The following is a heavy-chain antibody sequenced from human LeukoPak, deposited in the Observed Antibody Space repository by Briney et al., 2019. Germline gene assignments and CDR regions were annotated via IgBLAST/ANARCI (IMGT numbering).Heavy chain of an antibody. Sequence: PSETLSLTCSVSGGSISSYYWSWIRQSPGKGLEWIGYISYSGSTNYNPSLKSRVTISVDTSKNQFSLKVSSVTAADTAVYYCATEEGFWGRGTLVTVSS. J-gene: IGHJ2*01. CDR2: ISYSGST. CDR1: GGSISSYY. V-gene: IGHV4-59*01. CDR3: ATEEGF.